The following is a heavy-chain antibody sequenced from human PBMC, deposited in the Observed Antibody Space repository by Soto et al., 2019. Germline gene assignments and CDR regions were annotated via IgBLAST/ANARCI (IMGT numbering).Heavy chain of an antibody. CDR2: IIPISGTA. J-gene: IGHJ6*02. Sequence: QVQLVQSGAEVKKPGSSVKVSCKASGGTFSSYAISWVRQAPGQGLEWMGGIIPISGTANYAQKFQGRVTITADEYTRTAYIELSSLRSEDTAVYYCARSQGSSTSLEIYYYYYYGMDVWGQGTTVTVSS. D-gene: IGHD2-2*01. V-gene: IGHV1-69*01. CDR3: ARSQGSSTSLEIYYYYYYGMDV. CDR1: GGTFSSYA.